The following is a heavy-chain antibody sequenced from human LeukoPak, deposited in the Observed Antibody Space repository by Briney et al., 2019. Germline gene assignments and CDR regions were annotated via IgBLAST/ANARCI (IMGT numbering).Heavy chain of an antibody. CDR1: GYTFTDYY. CDR3: ASANFLYCSITCRFDY. Sequence: ASVKVSCKASGYTFTDYYMHWVRQAPGQGLEWMGWINPNVGDTNYAQKFQGRVTMTRDTSISTAHMAVSRLRSDDTAVYYCASANFLYCSITCRFDYWGQGTLVTVSS. D-gene: IGHD2-2*01. J-gene: IGHJ4*02. V-gene: IGHV1-2*02. CDR2: INPNVGDT.